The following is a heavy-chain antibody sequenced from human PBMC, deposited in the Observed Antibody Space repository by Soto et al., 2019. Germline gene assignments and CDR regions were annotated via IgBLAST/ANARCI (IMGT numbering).Heavy chain of an antibody. D-gene: IGHD2-8*02. CDR2: INAGNGNT. Sequence: ASVKVSCKASGYTFTSYAIHWVRQAPGQRLEWMGWINAGNGNTKYSQKFQGRVIITRDTSAGTAYMELRSLRSEDTAVYYCAKDLHLPGPILWGQGSLVIGSS. J-gene: IGHJ4*02. CDR1: GYTFTSYA. V-gene: IGHV1-3*01. CDR3: AKDLHLPGPIL.